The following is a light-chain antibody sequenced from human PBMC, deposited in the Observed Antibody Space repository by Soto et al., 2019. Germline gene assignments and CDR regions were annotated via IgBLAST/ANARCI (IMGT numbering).Light chain of an antibody. CDR2: SAS. J-gene: IGKJ5*01. V-gene: IGKV1-9*01. Sequence: DIQLTQSPSFLSGSEGDSVTITCRASHDIHVFLAWYQHKPGKAPRLLIDSASTLQSGVPSRFSGSGSGTDFTLTISCLQSEDFATYYCQQYYSFPPTFGQGTRLEIK. CDR1: HDIHVF. CDR3: QQYYSFPPT.